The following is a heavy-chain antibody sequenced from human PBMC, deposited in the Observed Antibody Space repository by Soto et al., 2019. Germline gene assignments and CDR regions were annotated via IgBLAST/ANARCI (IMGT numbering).Heavy chain of an antibody. D-gene: IGHD3-10*01. V-gene: IGHV4-59*08. J-gene: IGHJ5*02. Sequence: PSETLSLTCTVSGGSISSYYWSWIRQPPGKGLEWIGYIYYSGSTNYNPSLKSRVTISVDTSKNQFSLKLSSVTAADTAVYYCARHASYYYGSGSPRYLSNWFDPWGQGTLVTVSS. CDR1: GGSISSYY. CDR3: ARHASYYYGSGSPRYLSNWFDP. CDR2: IYYSGST.